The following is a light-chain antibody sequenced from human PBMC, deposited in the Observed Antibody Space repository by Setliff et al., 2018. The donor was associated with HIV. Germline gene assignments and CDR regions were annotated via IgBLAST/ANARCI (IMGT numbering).Light chain of an antibody. V-gene: IGKV1-17*03. CDR1: QDLRNY. CDR2: EKS. CDR3: LQHNIFPRT. J-gene: IGKJ1*01. Sequence: DIQMTQSPPAMSASVGDRVTITCRASQDLRNYLAWFQQKPGEVPKRLIYEKSILQDGVPSRFSASGSGAEFTLTISSLQPEDFATYYCLQHNIFPRTFGQGTKV.